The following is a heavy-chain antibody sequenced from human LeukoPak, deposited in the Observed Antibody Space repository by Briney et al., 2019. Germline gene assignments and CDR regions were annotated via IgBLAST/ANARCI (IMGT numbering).Heavy chain of an antibody. D-gene: IGHD5-12*01. CDR1: GCTFSSYS. J-gene: IGHJ2*01. Sequence: GGSLRLSCAVSGCTFSSYSMNWVRQAPGKGLEWVSSISSSSSYIYYADSVKGRFTISRDNAKNSLYLQMNSLRAENTAVYYCARDPYSGYANWYFDLWGRGTLVTVSS. V-gene: IGHV3-21*01. CDR3: ARDPYSGYANWYFDL. CDR2: ISSSSSYI.